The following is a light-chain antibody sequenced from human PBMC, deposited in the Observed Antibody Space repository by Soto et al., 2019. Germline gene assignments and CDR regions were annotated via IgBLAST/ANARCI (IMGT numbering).Light chain of an antibody. Sequence: QSVLMQPSSVSAAPGQRVTISCSGGSSNIGTNDVAWYQQVPGTAPQLLIYNTYRRPSRIPDRFFGSKSGTSATLVIPGLQTGDEADYYCATWDTSLTAVVFGGGTKLTVL. V-gene: IGLV1-51*01. CDR2: NTY. CDR3: ATWDTSLTAVV. J-gene: IGLJ3*02. CDR1: SSNIGTND.